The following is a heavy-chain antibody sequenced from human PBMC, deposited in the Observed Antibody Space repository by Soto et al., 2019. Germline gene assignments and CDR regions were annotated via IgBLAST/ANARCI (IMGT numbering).Heavy chain of an antibody. D-gene: IGHD3-10*01. CDR3: AKVLYASESFDSEEAPYGMDV. CDR2: LWFDGSNE. J-gene: IGHJ6*02. CDR1: GFPFSRYD. V-gene: IGHV3-33*06. Sequence: LRLSCAASGFPFSRYDMHWVRQAPGKGLEWVAVLWFDGSNEYYADSVQGRFTISRDNSKNTLYLRMDSLRAEDTAVYYCAKVLYASESFDSEEAPYGMDVWGQGTTVTAP.